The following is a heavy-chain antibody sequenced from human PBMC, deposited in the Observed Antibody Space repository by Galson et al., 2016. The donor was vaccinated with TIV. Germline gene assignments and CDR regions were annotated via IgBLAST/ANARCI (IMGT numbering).Heavy chain of an antibody. Sequence: SLRLSCAASGFTFSFYWMHWVRQAPGKGLVWLSRINSDGSTTTYVDSVEGRFTISRDNAKNTLYLQMNSLKAEDTAIYYCARGEENPLVGSKPFDYWGQGALVTVSS. D-gene: IGHD1-26*01. V-gene: IGHV3-74*03. CDR2: INSDGSTT. J-gene: IGHJ4*02. CDR3: ARGEENPLVGSKPFDY. CDR1: GFTFSFYW.